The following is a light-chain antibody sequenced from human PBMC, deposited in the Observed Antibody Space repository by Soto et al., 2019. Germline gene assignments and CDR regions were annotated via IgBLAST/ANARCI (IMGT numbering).Light chain of an antibody. CDR2: GAS. J-gene: IGKJ1*01. Sequence: EIVLTQSPGSLSLSLGERATLSCRASQSVDSAFFAWYQQKPGQPPRLLMYGASRRATGIPDRFSGSGSGTDFTQTISRLEPEDFAVYYCQQYASSLTFGQGTKVEI. V-gene: IGKV3-20*01. CDR1: QSVDSAF. CDR3: QQYASSLT.